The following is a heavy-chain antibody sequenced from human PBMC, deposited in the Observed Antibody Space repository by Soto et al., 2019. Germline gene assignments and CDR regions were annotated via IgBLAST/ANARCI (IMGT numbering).Heavy chain of an antibody. Sequence: QVQLVQSGAEVKKPGASVKVSCKASGYTFTSYDINWVRQATGQGLVWMGWMNPNNGNTGYAQKFKGRVPMTRNTSRSTAYMELGSLRSEDTAVYYCARQYYDFWSGYNYGMDVWGQGTTVTVSS. J-gene: IGHJ6*02. CDR3: ARQYYDFWSGYNYGMDV. CDR1: GYTFTSYD. CDR2: MNPNNGNT. D-gene: IGHD3-3*01. V-gene: IGHV1-8*01.